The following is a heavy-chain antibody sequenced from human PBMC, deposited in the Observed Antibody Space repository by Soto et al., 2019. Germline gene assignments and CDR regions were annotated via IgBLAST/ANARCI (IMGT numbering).Heavy chain of an antibody. D-gene: IGHD6-6*01. J-gene: IGHJ4*02. V-gene: IGHV4-34*01. Sequence: SEPLSLTCAVYGGTFSGYYRSWIRQPPGKALEWIGYIHHRGSANYNPALKSRVTISVDTSKNQFSLKLSSVTAADTAVYYCARGWAARREFDYWGQGTLVTVS. CDR2: IHHRGSA. CDR1: GGTFSGYY. CDR3: ARGWAARREFDY.